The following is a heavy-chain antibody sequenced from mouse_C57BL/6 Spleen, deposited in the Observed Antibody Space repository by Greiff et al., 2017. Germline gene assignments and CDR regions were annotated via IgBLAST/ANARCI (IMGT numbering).Heavy chain of an antibody. D-gene: IGHD1-1*01. CDR1: GYTFTNYW. CDR3: ARSSGPTGGDFDY. V-gene: IGHV1-63*01. Sequence: VHLVESGAELVRPGTSVKMSCKASGYTFTNYWIGWAKQRPGHGLEWIGDIYPGGGYTNYNEKFKGKATLTADKSSSTAYMQFSSLTSEDSAIYYCARSSGPTGGDFDYWGQGTTLTVSS. J-gene: IGHJ2*01. CDR2: IYPGGGYT.